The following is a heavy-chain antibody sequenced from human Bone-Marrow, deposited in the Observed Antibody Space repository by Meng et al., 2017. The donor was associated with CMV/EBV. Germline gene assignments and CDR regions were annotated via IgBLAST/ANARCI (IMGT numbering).Heavy chain of an antibody. J-gene: IGHJ4*02. V-gene: IGHV3-23*01. Sequence: GESLKISCAASGFTFSSYAMSWVRQAPGKGLEWASAISGSGGSTYYADSVKGRFTISRDNSKNTLYLQMNSLRAEDTAVYYCAKDNWNYDYGGQGTLVTVSS. CDR1: GFTFSSYA. D-gene: IGHD1-20*01. CDR2: ISGSGGST. CDR3: AKDNWNYDY.